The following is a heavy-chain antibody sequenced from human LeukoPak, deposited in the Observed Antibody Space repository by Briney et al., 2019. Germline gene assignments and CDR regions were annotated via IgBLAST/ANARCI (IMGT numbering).Heavy chain of an antibody. Sequence: GGTLRLSCAASGFTFSSYGMSWVRQAPGKGLEWVSGISGSGGSTYYVDSVKGRFTISRDNSKNTLYLQMNSLTVEDTAIYYYTKGSISGVVLVPATCAPNDYWGQGTLVTVSS. CDR1: GFTFSSYG. V-gene: IGHV3-23*01. CDR2: ISGSGGST. CDR3: TKGSISGVVLVPATCAPNDY. D-gene: IGHD2-15*01. J-gene: IGHJ4*02.